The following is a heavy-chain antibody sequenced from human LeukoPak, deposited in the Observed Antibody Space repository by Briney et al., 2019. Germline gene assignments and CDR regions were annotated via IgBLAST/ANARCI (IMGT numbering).Heavy chain of an antibody. Sequence: ASVKVSCKASGYTFTCYDINWVRQATGQGLEWMGWMNPNSGNTGYAQKFQGRVTMTRNTSISTAYMELSSLRSEDTAVYYCARRVAYSSGWFDYYGMDVWGQGTTVTVSS. D-gene: IGHD6-19*01. CDR3: ARRVAYSSGWFDYYGMDV. V-gene: IGHV1-8*01. CDR2: MNPNSGNT. CDR1: GYTFTCYD. J-gene: IGHJ6*02.